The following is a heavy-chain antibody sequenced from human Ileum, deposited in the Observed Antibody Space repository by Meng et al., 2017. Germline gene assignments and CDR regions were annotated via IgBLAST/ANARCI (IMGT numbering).Heavy chain of an antibody. CDR3: ARERQTSGEDY. V-gene: IGHV1-3*04. Sequence: QVQRVQSGAEVKKPGASVKVSCKASGYTFTNYAIQWVRQAPGQRLEWVGWINTDNGETTYSQNFQDRVTLNRDTSAGTVYMYLNSLISEDTAIYYCARERQTSGEDYWGQGTLVTVFS. CDR2: INTDNGET. J-gene: IGHJ4*02. CDR1: GYTFTNYA. D-gene: IGHD2-15*01.